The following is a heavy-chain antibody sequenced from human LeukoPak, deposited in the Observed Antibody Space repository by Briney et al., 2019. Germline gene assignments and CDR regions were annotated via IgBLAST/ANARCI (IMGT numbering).Heavy chain of an antibody. V-gene: IGHV3-7*01. CDR2: IKQDGSEK. D-gene: IGHD6-13*01. Sequence: PGGTLRLSCAASGFTFSNHGMNWVRQAPGKGLEWVANIKQDGSEKYYVDSVKGRFTISRDNAKNSLYLQMNSLRAEDTAVYYCASMKDSSSWYKVHSSFDYWGQGTLVTVSS. CDR1: GFTFSNHG. CDR3: ASMKDSSSWYKVHSSFDY. J-gene: IGHJ4*02.